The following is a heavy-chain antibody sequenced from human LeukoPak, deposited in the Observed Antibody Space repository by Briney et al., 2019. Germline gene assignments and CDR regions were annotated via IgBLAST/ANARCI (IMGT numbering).Heavy chain of an antibody. CDR1: GYTFTGYD. V-gene: IGHV1-8*03. J-gene: IGHJ4*02. CDR3: ATGNSSTSSDFDY. CDR2: MNPNSANT. Sequence: ASVKVSCKASGYTFTGYDINWVRQATGQGLEWMGWMNPNSANTGYAQKFQGRVTITRNTSISTAYMELSSLRSEDTAVYYCATGNSSTSSDFDYWGQGTLVTVSS. D-gene: IGHD2-2*01.